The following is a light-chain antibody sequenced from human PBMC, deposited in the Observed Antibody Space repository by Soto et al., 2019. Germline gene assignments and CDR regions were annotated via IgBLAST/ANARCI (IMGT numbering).Light chain of an antibody. CDR1: STDFGGSNY. CDR2: EVS. J-gene: IGLJ1*01. CDR3: SSYTGVVTVEV. V-gene: IGLV2-14*01. Sequence: QSVLTQPASVSGSLGQSITISCTGTSTDFGGSNYVSWYQQHPGRAPKLILYEVSNRPSGVSNRFSGSKSGDTASLTISGLQAEDAADYYCSSYTGVVTVEVFGPGTKLTVL.